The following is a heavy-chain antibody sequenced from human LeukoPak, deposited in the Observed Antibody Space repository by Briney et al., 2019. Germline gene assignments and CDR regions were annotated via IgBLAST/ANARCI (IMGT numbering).Heavy chain of an antibody. J-gene: IGHJ5*02. CDR2: FYNSGIT. V-gene: IGHV4-39*01. D-gene: IGHD2-2*01. CDR3: ERRSITGWFDP. Sequence: SETLSLTCTVSGGSISSSSYYWGWIRQPPGKGLQWIGTFYNSGITYFNPSLKSRVTMSIDTSKNQFSLKVTSVTAADTAVYYCERRSITGWFDPWGQGTLVTVSS. CDR1: GGSISSSSYY.